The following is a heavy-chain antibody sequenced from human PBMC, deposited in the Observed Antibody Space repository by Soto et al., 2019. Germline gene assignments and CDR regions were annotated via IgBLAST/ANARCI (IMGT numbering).Heavy chain of an antibody. V-gene: IGHV5-51*01. D-gene: IGHD2-2*01. CDR2: IYPGDSDT. Sequence: PGESLKISCKGSGYSFTSYWIGWVRQMPGKGLEWMGIIYPGDSDTRYSPSFQGQVTISADKSISTAYLQWSSLKASDTAMYYCARLGGYCSSTSCSMGAFDIWGQGTMVTVSS. J-gene: IGHJ3*02. CDR1: GYSFTSYW. CDR3: ARLGGYCSSTSCSMGAFDI.